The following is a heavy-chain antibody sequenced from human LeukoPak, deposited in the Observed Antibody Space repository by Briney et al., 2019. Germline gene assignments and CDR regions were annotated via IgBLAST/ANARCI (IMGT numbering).Heavy chain of an antibody. J-gene: IGHJ4*02. D-gene: IGHD3-10*01. CDR3: VKGSAYFYGSWSHFDY. Sequence: GGSLRLSCSASGFTFASYAMYWVRQAPGKGLGYVSAIGSSGDNTHYADSVKGRFTISRDNSKNTLYLQMSSLRAEDTAVYYCVKGSAYFYGSWSHFDYWGKGTLVPVSS. CDR2: IGSSGDNT. CDR1: GFTFASYA. V-gene: IGHV3-64D*06.